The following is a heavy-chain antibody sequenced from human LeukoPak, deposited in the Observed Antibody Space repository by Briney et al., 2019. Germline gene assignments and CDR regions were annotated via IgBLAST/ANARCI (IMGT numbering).Heavy chain of an antibody. V-gene: IGHV5-51*01. D-gene: IGHD2-8*01. Sequence: GESLKISCKGSGYGFNNFWIGWVRQMPGKGLEWMGVIYPGDSYTKYSPSFQGQVTISADKSISTAYLQWNSLKASDTAMYYCAKRTNRVYYFDYWGQGTLVTVSS. CDR3: AKRTNRVYYFDY. CDR2: IYPGDSYT. CDR1: GYGFNNFW. J-gene: IGHJ4*02.